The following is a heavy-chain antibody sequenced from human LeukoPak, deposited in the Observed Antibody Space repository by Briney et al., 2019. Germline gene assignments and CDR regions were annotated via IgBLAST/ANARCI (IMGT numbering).Heavy chain of an antibody. D-gene: IGHD3-10*01. CDR3: ARGSLRYYYGSGSYHY. Sequence: SETLSLTCAVYGGSLSGYYWSWIRQPPGKGLEWIGEINHSGSTNYNPSLKSRVTISVDTSKNQFSLKLSSVTAADTAVYYCARGSLRYYYGSGSYHYWGQGTLVTVSS. V-gene: IGHV4-34*01. CDR1: GGSLSGYY. CDR2: INHSGST. J-gene: IGHJ4*02.